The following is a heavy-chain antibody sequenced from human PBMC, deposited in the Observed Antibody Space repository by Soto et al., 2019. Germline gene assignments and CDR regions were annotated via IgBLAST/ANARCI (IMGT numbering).Heavy chain of an antibody. D-gene: IGHD3-10*01. CDR1: GFTFSSYG. CDR3: AREATLRGAPIDY. CDR2: ISSSSSTI. J-gene: IGHJ4*02. V-gene: IGHV3-48*02. Sequence: GGSLRLSCAASGFTFSSYGMNWVRQAPGKGLEWVSYISSSSSTIYYADSVKGRFTISRDNAKNSLYLQMNSLRDEDTSVYYCAREATLRGAPIDYWGQGTLVTVSS.